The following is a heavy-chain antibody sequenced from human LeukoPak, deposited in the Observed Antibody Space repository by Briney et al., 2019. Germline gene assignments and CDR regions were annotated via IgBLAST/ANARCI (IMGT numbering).Heavy chain of an antibody. CDR3: ARGPGVATSHNWFDP. CDR1: GGTFSSCA. V-gene: IGHV1-69*13. D-gene: IGHD5-24*01. CDR2: SIPVFGSA. Sequence: GASVKVSCKASGGTFSSCAINWVRQAPGQGLEWMGGSIPVFGSANYAQNFQGRVTITADESTSTAYVELTSLTSEDTAVYYCARGPGVATSHNWFDPWGQGTLVTVSS. J-gene: IGHJ5*02.